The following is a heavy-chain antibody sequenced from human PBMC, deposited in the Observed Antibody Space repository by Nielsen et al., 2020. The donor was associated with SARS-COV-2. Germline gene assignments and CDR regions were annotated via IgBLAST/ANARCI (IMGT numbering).Heavy chain of an antibody. J-gene: IGHJ4*02. CDR1: GFTFSDHY. CDR3: ASHDILTGQDY. D-gene: IGHD3-9*01. V-gene: IGHV3-72*01. Sequence: GGSLRLSCAASGFTFSDHYMDWVRQAPGKGLEWVGRTRNKANSYTTEYAASVKGRFTISRDDSKNSLYLQMNSLKTEGTAVYYCASHDILTGQDYWGQGTLVTVSS. CDR2: TRNKANSYTT.